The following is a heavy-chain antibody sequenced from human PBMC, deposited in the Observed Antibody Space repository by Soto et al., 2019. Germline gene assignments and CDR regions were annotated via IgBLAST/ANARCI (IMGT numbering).Heavy chain of an antibody. J-gene: IGHJ1*01. D-gene: IGHD2-15*01. CDR1: GYSFTDYS. V-gene: IGHV1-46*01. CDR2: VNPSGGST. Sequence: GASVKVSCKASGYSFTDYSMHWVRQVPGQGLEWMGVVNPSGGSTNYAQRFQGRITMTRDTSTSTVYMDLKFLTSEDTAVYYCAREENCSDGVCYSEYFQRWGQGTLVTVSS. CDR3: AREENCSDGVCYSEYFQR.